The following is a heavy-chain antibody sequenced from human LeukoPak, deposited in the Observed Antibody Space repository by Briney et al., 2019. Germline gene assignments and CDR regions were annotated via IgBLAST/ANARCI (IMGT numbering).Heavy chain of an antibody. CDR3: AKAQPATGYCSGGSCYGVDS. D-gene: IGHD2-15*01. CDR1: GFTFSSYG. CDR2: IRYDGNNK. J-gene: IGHJ4*02. V-gene: IGHV3-30*02. Sequence: AGGSLTLSCAAPGFTFSSYGLHWVRQAPGKGLEWVAFIRYDGNNKYYADSVKGRFTISRDNSNNRLYLQMNSLRAEDTSVYYCAKAQPATGYCSGGSCYGVDSWGQGTLVTVSS.